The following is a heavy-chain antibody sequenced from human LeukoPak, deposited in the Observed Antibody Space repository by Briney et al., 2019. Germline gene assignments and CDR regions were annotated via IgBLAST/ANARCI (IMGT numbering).Heavy chain of an antibody. CDR1: GGSISSCDHY. CDR3: ARHVGYSYGPTNY. CDR2: IYYSGST. J-gene: IGHJ4*02. Sequence: PSETLSLTCTVSGGSISSCDHYWSWIRQPPGMGLEWVGHIYYSGSTYYNPSLKSRVTISVDTSKNQFSLKLSSVTAADTAVYYCARHVGYSYGPTNYWGQGTLVTVSS. D-gene: IGHD5-18*01. V-gene: IGHV4-30-4*01.